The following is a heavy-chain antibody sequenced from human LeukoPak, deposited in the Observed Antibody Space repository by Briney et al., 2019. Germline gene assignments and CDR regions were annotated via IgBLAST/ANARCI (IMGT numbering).Heavy chain of an antibody. V-gene: IGHV4-31*03. J-gene: IGHJ5*02. CDR3: VRPIGMSHWFGP. CDR2: IYYSGST. D-gene: IGHD3-22*01. Sequence: SETLSLTCTVSGGSISSGGYYWSWIRQHPGKGLEWIGYIYYSGSTYYNPSLKSRVTISVDTSKNQFSLKLSSVTAADTAVYYCVRPIGMSHWFGPWGQGTLVTVSS. CDR1: GGSISSGGYY.